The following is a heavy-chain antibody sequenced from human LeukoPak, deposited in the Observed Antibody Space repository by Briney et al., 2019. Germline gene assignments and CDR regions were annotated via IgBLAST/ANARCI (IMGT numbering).Heavy chain of an antibody. CDR3: ARDRIAVAHRHYYYYGMDV. D-gene: IGHD6-19*01. CDR1: GFTFSSYS. Sequence: GGSLRLSCAASGFTFSSYSMNWVRQAPGKGLEWVSSISSSSSYIYYADSVKGRFTISRDNAKNSLYLQVNSLRAEDTAVYYCARDRIAVAHRHYYYYGMDVWGQGTTVTVSS. V-gene: IGHV3-21*01. CDR2: ISSSSSYI. J-gene: IGHJ6*02.